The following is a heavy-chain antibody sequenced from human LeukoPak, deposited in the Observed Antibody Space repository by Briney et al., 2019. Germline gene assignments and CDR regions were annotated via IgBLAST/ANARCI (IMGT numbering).Heavy chain of an antibody. CDR3: ARSPTSWYFDY. CDR1: GFTFTPYA. D-gene: IGHD2-2*01. CDR2: ISFDGSNK. J-gene: IGHJ4*02. V-gene: IGHV3-30*04. Sequence: GGSLRLSCAASGFTFTPYAMHWVRQAPGKGLEWVAVISFDGSNKYYADSVKGRFTISRDNSKNTLYLQMNSLRPEDTSVYFCARSPTSWYFDYWGQGTLVTVSS.